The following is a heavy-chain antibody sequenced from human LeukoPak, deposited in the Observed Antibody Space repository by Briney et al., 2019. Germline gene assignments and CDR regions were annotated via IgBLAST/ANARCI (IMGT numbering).Heavy chain of an antibody. CDR3: ARDPPSRGTRYFDY. CDR2: ISSTSTYI. J-gene: IGHJ4*02. V-gene: IGHV3-21*01. CDR1: AFTFSSYA. Sequence: GGSLRLSCAASAFTFSSYAMSWVRQAPGRGLEWVSSISSTSTYIDYADSVKGRFTISRDNAKNSLFLQMDSLRAEDTAVYYCARDPPSRGTRYFDYWGQGTLVTVSS. D-gene: IGHD3-16*01.